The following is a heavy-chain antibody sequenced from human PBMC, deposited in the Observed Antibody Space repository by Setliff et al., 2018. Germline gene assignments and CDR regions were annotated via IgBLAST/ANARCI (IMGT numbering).Heavy chain of an antibody. Sequence: PSETLSLTCAVYGGSFSGYFWSWIRQSPGKGLEWIGYIYTSGSTNYNPSLKSRVTISVDTSKNQFSLKLSSVTAADTAVYYCARDPASPAAAGGWFDPWGQGTLVTVPS. CDR2: IYTSGST. J-gene: IGHJ5*02. V-gene: IGHV4-4*08. CDR1: GGSFSGYF. D-gene: IGHD6-13*01. CDR3: ARDPASPAAAGGWFDP.